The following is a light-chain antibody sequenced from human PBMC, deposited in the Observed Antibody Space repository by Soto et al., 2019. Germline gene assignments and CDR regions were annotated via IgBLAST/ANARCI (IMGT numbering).Light chain of an antibody. Sequence: DIVMTQSPATLSVSPGERATLSCRASQSLSSSLAWYQQKPGQAPRLLIYGATTRATGVPARFSGSGSGTEFTLTISRLQSEDFAVYYCQQYYDWPPWSFGQGTTV. V-gene: IGKV3-15*01. CDR2: GAT. CDR3: QQYYDWPPWS. CDR1: QSLSSS. J-gene: IGKJ1*01.